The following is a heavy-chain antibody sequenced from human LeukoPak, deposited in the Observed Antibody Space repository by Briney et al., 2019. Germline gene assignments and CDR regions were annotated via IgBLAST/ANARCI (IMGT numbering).Heavy chain of an antibody. J-gene: IGHJ5*01. CDR1: RYTFTSYD. CDR3: ARASGSYWWFDS. V-gene: IGHV1-8*01. Sequence: ASVKVSCKASRYTFTSYDINWVRQATGQGLEWMGWMNPNSGNTGYAQKFQGSVTMTRDTSISTVYMELSRLRSDDTAVYYCARASGSYWWFDSWGQGTLVTVSS. CDR2: MNPNSGNT. D-gene: IGHD1-26*01.